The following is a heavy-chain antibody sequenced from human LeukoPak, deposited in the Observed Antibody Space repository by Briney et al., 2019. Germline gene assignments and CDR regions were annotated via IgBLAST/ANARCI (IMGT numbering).Heavy chain of an antibody. CDR2: INHSGST. CDR1: GGSFSGYY. CDR3: ARAGVMRYYGSGSPIDY. J-gene: IGHJ4*02. D-gene: IGHD3-10*01. Sequence: QPSETLSLTCAVYGGSFSGYYWSWIRQPPGKGLEWIGEINHSGSTNYNPSLKSRVTLSVDTSKNQFSLKLSSVTAADTAVYYCARAGVMRYYGSGSPIDYWGQGTLVTVSS. V-gene: IGHV4-34*01.